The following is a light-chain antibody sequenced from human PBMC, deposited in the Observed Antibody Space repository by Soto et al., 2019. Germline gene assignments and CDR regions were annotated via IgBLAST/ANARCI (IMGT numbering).Light chain of an antibody. Sequence: DIQMTQSPSSLSASVGDRVTITCRASQSISRYLNWYQQKPGKAPNLLIYTAFSLQSGVPSRFSGSASGTDFTLTISSLQPEDFGTYYCQQSYSTPFTFGPGTKVHIK. CDR2: TAF. J-gene: IGKJ3*01. CDR1: QSISRY. CDR3: QQSYSTPFT. V-gene: IGKV1-39*01.